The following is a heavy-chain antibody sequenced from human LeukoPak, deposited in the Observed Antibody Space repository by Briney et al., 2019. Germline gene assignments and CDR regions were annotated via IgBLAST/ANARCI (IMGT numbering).Heavy chain of an antibody. CDR2: IYTSGST. CDR3: ARERRDCSSTGCYYGMDV. D-gene: IGHD2-2*01. Sequence: SETLSLTCTVSGGSISSYYWSWIRQPAGKGLEWIGRIYTSGSTNYNPSLKSRVTMSVDTSKNQFSPKLSSVTAADTAVYYCARERRDCSSTGCYYGMDVWGQGTTVTVSS. CDR1: GGSISSYY. J-gene: IGHJ6*02. V-gene: IGHV4-4*07.